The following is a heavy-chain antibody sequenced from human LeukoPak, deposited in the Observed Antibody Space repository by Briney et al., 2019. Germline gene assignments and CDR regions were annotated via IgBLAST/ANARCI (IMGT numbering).Heavy chain of an antibody. D-gene: IGHD3-22*01. CDR2: VYYSGST. CDR3: ARSVYYYDNFDY. CDR1: GFTFDDYA. J-gene: IGHJ4*02. Sequence: LRLSCAASGFTFDDYAMHWVRQPPGKGLEWIGYVYYSGSTNYNPSLKSRVTISVDTSKNQFSLNLTSVTAAETAVYYCARSVYYYDNFDYWGQGILVTVSS. V-gene: IGHV4-59*08.